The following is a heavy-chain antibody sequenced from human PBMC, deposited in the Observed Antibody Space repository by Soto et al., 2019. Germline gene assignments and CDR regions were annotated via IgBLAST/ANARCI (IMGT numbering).Heavy chain of an antibody. V-gene: IGHV4-39*01. J-gene: IGHJ4*02. D-gene: IGHD3-10*01. CDR1: GGSIDRSNYY. Sequence: SETLSLTCNVSGGSIDRSNYYWDWLRQPPGKGLEWIGTTYYNGNAYYNPSLKSRVSMSVDTSKNQFSLKLVSVTAADTAVYYCARHFVAVVIKGWGYWGQGTLLTVS. CDR2: TYYNGNA. CDR3: ARHFVAVVIKGWGY.